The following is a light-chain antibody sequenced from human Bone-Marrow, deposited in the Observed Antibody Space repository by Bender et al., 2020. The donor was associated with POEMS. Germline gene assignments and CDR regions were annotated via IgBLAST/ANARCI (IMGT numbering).Light chain of an antibody. J-gene: IGLJ1*01. CDR1: VLSKKY. CDR2: KDT. V-gene: IGLV3-27*01. CDR3: YSAADFNQV. Sequence: SYELTQPSSVSVSPVQTAIITCSGDVLSKKYARWFQQKPGQAPVVVIYKDTERPSGIPERFSGSSSGTTVTLTISGAQVEDEADYYCYSAADFNQVFGSGTKVTVL.